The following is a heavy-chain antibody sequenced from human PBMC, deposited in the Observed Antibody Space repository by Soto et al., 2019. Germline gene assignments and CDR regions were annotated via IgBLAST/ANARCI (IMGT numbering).Heavy chain of an antibody. J-gene: IGHJ5*02. CDR1: GGSISSGGYY. CDR2: IYYSGST. V-gene: IGHV4-31*03. CDR3: ARAYLGAAGRLNWFDP. Sequence: LSLTCTVSGGSISSGGYYWSWIRQHPGKGLEWIGYIYYSGSTYYNPSLKSRVTISVDTSKNQFSLKLSSVTAADTAVYYCARAYLGAAGRLNWFDPWGQGTLVTVSS. D-gene: IGHD6-25*01.